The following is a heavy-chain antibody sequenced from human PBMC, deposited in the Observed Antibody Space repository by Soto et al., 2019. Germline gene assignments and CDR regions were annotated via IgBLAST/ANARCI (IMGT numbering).Heavy chain of an antibody. CDR3: AKVRYSSPMGYYYGMDV. CDR2: IIPIFGTA. CDR1: RVAFSKFI. D-gene: IGHD6-19*01. Sequence: QAQLEQSGGEVKKPGSSVKVSCKASRVAFSKFIVTWVRQAPGLGLEWVGGIIPIFGTANYAQKFQGRVTITAYESKSASYNEVNNLRTEDTAVYYCAKVRYSSPMGYYYGMDVWGQGTTVTVSS. J-gene: IGHJ6*02. V-gene: IGHV1-69*01.